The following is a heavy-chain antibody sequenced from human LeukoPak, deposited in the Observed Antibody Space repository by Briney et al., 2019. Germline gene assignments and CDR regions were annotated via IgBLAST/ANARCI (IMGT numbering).Heavy chain of an antibody. D-gene: IGHD2-2*01. CDR1: GFNFSRYW. J-gene: IGHJ4*02. CDR2: ISGSGGTT. V-gene: IGHV3-23*01. Sequence: QPGGSLRLSCVGSGFNFSRYWMSWVRQAPGKGLEWVSGISGSGGTTNYADSVKGRFTISRDNSKNTLYLHMNSLRAEDTAVYFCARKYCTSSSCPLDCWGQGTLVTVSS. CDR3: ARKYCTSSSCPLDC.